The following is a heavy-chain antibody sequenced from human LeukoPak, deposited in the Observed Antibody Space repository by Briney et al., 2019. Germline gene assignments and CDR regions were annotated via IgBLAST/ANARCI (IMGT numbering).Heavy chain of an antibody. CDR2: IYHTGNT. V-gene: IGHV4-59*12. J-gene: IGHJ5*02. D-gene: IGHD3-10*01. CDR1: SGSINSDY. CDR3: ARDSGDWFDP. Sequence: PSETLSLTCTVSSGSINSDYWTWIRQPPGKGLEWIGHIYHTGNTGSYNPSLKSRVTISVDTSKNQFSLKLSSVTAADTAVYYCARDSGDWFDPWGQGTLVTVSS.